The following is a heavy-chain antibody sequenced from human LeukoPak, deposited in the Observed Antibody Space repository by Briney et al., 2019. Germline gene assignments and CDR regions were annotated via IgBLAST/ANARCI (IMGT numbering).Heavy chain of an antibody. V-gene: IGHV3-7*01. D-gene: IGHD1-14*01. CDR2: MNQDGSEK. CDR3: ARDATPPGIIFDY. Sequence: GSLRLSCAASGFIFRSHWMNWVRQAPGKGLEWVANMNQDGSEKYYVDSVKGRFTISRDNAKNSLYLEMSSLRAEDTAVYYCARDATPPGIIFDYWGQGTLVTVSS. J-gene: IGHJ4*02. CDR1: GFIFRSHW.